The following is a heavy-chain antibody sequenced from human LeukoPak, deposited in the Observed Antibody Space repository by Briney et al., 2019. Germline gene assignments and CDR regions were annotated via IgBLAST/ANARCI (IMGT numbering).Heavy chain of an antibody. V-gene: IGHV4-34*01. CDR1: GGSFSGYY. CDR3: ARGRAVAGTMVPIDY. CDR2: INHSGGT. J-gene: IGHJ4*02. D-gene: IGHD6-19*01. Sequence: SETLSLTCAVYGGSFSGYYWSWIRQPPGKGLEWIGEINHSGGTNYNPSLKSRVIISVDTSKNQFSLKLSSVTAADTAVYYCARGRAVAGTMVPIDYWGQGTLVTVSS.